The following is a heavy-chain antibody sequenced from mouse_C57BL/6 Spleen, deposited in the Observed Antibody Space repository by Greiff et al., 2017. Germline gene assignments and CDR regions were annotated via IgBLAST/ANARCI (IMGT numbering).Heavy chain of an antibody. CDR3: ARTCYSTYHFDY. Sequence: VQLKESGAELVKPGASVKISCKASGYAFSSYWMNWVKQRPGKGLEWIGQIYPGDGDTNYNGKFKGKATLTADKSSSTAYMQLSSLTSEDSAVYFCARTCYSTYHFDYWGQGTTLTVSS. J-gene: IGHJ2*01. D-gene: IGHD2-5*01. CDR1: GYAFSSYW. V-gene: IGHV1-80*01. CDR2: IYPGDGDT.